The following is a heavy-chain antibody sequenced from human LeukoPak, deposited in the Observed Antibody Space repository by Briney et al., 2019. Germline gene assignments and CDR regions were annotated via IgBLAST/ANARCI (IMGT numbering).Heavy chain of an antibody. J-gene: IGHJ3*02. Sequence: GGSLRLSCAASGFTFSSYAMHWVRQAPGKGLEWVANIKQDGSEKYYVDSVKGRFTISRDNAKNSLFLQMNSLRAEDTAVYYCARDFYYDSSGYAFDIWGQGTMVTVSS. V-gene: IGHV3-7*01. CDR3: ARDFYYDSSGYAFDI. CDR1: GFTFSSYA. D-gene: IGHD3-22*01. CDR2: IKQDGSEK.